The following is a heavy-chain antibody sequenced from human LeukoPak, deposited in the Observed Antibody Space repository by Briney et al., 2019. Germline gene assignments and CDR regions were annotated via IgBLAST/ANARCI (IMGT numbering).Heavy chain of an antibody. CDR2: IHHSGST. J-gene: IGHJ4*02. CDR3: ARGYYYLDY. CDR1: GGSFSGYY. D-gene: IGHD3-10*01. Sequence: SETLSLTCAVYGGSFSGYYWSWIRQPPGKGLEWIGEIHHSGSTNYNPSLKSRVTISVDTSKNQFSLKLSSVTAADTAVYYCARGYYYLDYWGQGTLVTVSS. V-gene: IGHV4-34*01.